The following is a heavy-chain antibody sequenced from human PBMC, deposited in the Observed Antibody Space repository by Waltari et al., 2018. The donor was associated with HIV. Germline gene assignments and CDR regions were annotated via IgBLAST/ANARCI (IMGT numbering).Heavy chain of an antibody. Sequence: QLQLQESGPGLVKPSETLSLTCTVSGGSISSSSYYWGWIRQPPGKGLEWIGSSYYSGSTYYNPSLKSRVTISVDTSKNQFSLKLSSVTAADTAVYYCARDPFGDSKRGYYYYGMDVWGQGTTVTVSS. CDR1: GGSISSSSYY. J-gene: IGHJ6*02. CDR3: ARDPFGDSKRGYYYYGMDV. V-gene: IGHV4-39*07. D-gene: IGHD5-12*01. CDR2: SYYSGST.